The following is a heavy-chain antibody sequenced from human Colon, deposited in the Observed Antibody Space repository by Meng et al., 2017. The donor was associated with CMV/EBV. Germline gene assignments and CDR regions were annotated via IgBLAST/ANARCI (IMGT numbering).Heavy chain of an antibody. CDR2: ISGSGDSR. J-gene: IGHJ4*02. CDR3: ARPQPDNGNLGGYYFDF. CDR1: GFTFSSYA. V-gene: IGHV3-23*01. D-gene: IGHD4-23*01. Sequence: GESLKISCAASGFTFSSYAMSWVRQAPGKGLEWVSGISGSGDSRYYADSVKGRFTISADKSFSTAYLQWSSLKASDTAIYYCARPQPDNGNLGGYYFDFWGQGTLVTVSS.